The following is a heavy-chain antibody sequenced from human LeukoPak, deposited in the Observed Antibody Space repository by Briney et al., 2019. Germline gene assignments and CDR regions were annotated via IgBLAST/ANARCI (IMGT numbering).Heavy chain of an antibody. CDR1: GGTFSSYA. CDR3: ARTVAAAATPASY. Sequence: ASVKVSCKASGGTFSSYAISWVRQAPGQGLEWMGRIIPILGIANYAQKFQGRVTITADKSTSTAYMELSSLRSEDTAVYYCARTVAAAATPASYWGQGTLVTVSS. CDR2: IIPILGIA. V-gene: IGHV1-69*04. D-gene: IGHD6-13*01. J-gene: IGHJ4*02.